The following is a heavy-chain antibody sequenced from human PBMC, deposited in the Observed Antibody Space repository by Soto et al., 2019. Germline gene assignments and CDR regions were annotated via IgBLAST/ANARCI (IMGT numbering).Heavy chain of an antibody. CDR2: ISYDGSNK. CDR3: AREGAPLGFSSWYFLDV. CDR1: GFTFSSYA. Sequence: GGSLRLSCAASGFTFSSYAMHWVRQAPGKGLEWVAVISYDGSNKYYADSVKGRFTISRDNSKNTLYLQMNSLRAEDTAVYYCAREGAPLGFSSWYFLDVWGQGTTVTVSS. J-gene: IGHJ6*02. D-gene: IGHD6-13*01. V-gene: IGHV3-30-3*01.